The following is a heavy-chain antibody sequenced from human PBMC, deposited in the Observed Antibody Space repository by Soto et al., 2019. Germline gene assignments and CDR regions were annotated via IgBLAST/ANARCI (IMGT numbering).Heavy chain of an antibody. Sequence: QVQLQESGPGLVKPSQTLSLTCTVSGGSISSGDYYWTWIRQPPGKGLEWIGYIYYSGYTYYNPSLKSRSTISVDTYKNQFSLKLTSVTAADTAVYFCARGGNGYHILTGFSSHYWGQGTLVTVSS. CDR1: GGSISSGDYY. V-gene: IGHV4-30-4*01. J-gene: IGHJ4*02. D-gene: IGHD3-9*01. CDR3: ARGGNGYHILTGFSSHY. CDR2: IYYSGYT.